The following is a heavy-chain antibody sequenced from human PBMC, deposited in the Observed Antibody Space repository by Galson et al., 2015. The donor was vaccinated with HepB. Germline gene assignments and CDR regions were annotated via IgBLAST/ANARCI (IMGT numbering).Heavy chain of an antibody. CDR3: ARGVIAVAGTLHFDY. V-gene: IGHV3-30*04. Sequence: SLRLSCAASGFTFSSYAMHWVRQAPGKGLEWVAVISYDGSNKYYADSVKGRFTISRGNSKNTLYLQMNSLRAEDTAVYYCARGVIAVAGTLHFDYWGQGTLVTVSS. CDR2: ISYDGSNK. J-gene: IGHJ4*02. CDR1: GFTFSSYA. D-gene: IGHD6-19*01.